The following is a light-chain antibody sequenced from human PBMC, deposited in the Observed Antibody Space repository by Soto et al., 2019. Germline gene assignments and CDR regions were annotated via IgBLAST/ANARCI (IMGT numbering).Light chain of an antibody. CDR1: QSLDFSDGITY. J-gene: IGKJ1*01. Sequence: DVVMTQSPLSLSVTLGQPASISCRSSQSLDFSDGITYLTWFHQRPGQSPRRLFYRVSIRDSGVPDRFSGSGSGTDFTLKISRVEADDVGVYYCMQGTHWPRTFGLGTRVEVK. CDR3: MQGTHWPRT. V-gene: IGKV2-30*01. CDR2: RVS.